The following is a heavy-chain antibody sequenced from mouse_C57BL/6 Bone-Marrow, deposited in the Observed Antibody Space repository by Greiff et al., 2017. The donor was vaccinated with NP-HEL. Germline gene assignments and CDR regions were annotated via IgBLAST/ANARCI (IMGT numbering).Heavy chain of an antibody. J-gene: IGHJ3*01. V-gene: IGHV1-7*01. CDR1: GYTFTSYW. CDR2: INPSSGYT. CDR3: ARENSEGFAY. Sequence: VHLVESGAELAKPGASVKLSCKASGYTFTSYWMHWVKQRPGQGLEWIGYINPSSGYTKYNQKFKDKSTLTADKSSSTAYMQLSSLKYEDSAVDYCARENSEGFAYWGQETLVTVSA.